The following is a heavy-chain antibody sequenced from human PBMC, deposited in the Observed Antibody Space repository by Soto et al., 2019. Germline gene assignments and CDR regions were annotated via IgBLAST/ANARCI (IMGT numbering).Heavy chain of an antibody. D-gene: IGHD3-3*01. J-gene: IGHJ4*02. CDR1: GGSISSGGYY. Sequence: QVQLQESGPGLVKPSQTLSLTCTVSGGSISSGGYYWSWIRQHPGKGLEWIGYIYYSGSTYYNPSLKSRVTISVDPSKNQFSLKLSSVTAADTAVYYCAREFWSGYSQTLDYWGQGTLVTVSS. V-gene: IGHV4-31*03. CDR2: IYYSGST. CDR3: AREFWSGYSQTLDY.